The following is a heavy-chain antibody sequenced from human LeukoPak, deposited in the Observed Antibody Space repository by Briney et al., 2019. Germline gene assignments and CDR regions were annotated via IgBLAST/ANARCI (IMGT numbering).Heavy chain of an antibody. J-gene: IGHJ4*02. D-gene: IGHD4-17*01. CDR3: ASAIYGDFDY. Sequence: ASVKVSCKASGYTFIAYYMHWVRQAPGQGLDWMGWINPNSGDTYYPQRFQGRVTMTRDTSISTAYMELNRLRSDDTAIYYCASAIYGDFDYWSQGALVTVSS. V-gene: IGHV1-2*02. CDR1: GYTFIAYY. CDR2: INPNSGDT.